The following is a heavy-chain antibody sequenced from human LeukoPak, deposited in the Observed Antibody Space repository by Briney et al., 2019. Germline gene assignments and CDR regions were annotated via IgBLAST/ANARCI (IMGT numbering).Heavy chain of an antibody. CDR2: ISGSGGST. CDR3: AKLGDSGVTIFGVVIAYFDY. D-gene: IGHD3-3*01. Sequence: GGSLRLSCAASGFTFSSYAMSWVRQAPGKGLEWVSAISGSGGSTYHADSVKGRFTISRDNSKNTLYLQMNSLRAEDTAVYYCAKLGDSGVTIFGVVIAYFDYWGQGTLVTVSS. CDR1: GFTFSSYA. V-gene: IGHV3-23*01. J-gene: IGHJ4*02.